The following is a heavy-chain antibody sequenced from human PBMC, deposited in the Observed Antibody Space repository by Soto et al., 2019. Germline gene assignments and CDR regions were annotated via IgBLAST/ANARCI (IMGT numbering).Heavy chain of an antibody. D-gene: IGHD5-18*01. J-gene: IGHJ4*02. CDR2: MNPNSGNT. Sequence: QVQLVQSGAEVKKPGASVKVSCKASGYTFTSYDINWVRQATGQGLEWMEWMNPNSGNTGYAQKIQGRVTMTRNTSISTAYMELSSLRSEDTAVYYCAKDDYGYWDYFDYWGQRTLDNVSS. CDR1: GYTFTSYD. V-gene: IGHV1-8*01. CDR3: AKDDYGYWDYFDY.